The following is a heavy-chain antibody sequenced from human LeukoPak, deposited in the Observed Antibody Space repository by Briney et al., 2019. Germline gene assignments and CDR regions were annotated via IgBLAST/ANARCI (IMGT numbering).Heavy chain of an antibody. J-gene: IGHJ4*02. V-gene: IGHV4-38-2*01. D-gene: IGHD3-10*01. CDR1: GYSISSYFY. Sequence: SETLSLTCVVSGYSISSYFYWCWIRQPPGKGLERIVRMSDSGATYYTPSLESRVTISVDTSKNPFSLTLSCVTAADTAVYYCSRHAVSGTYWRPFDYWGQGSRVTVSS. CDR2: MSDSGAT. CDR3: SRHAVSGTYWRPFDY.